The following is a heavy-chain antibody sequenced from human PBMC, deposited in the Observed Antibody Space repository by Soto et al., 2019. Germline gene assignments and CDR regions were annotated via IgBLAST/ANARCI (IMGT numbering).Heavy chain of an antibody. V-gene: IGHV4-39*01. CDR2: IYYSGST. J-gene: IGHJ4*02. CDR3: ARQRNYYDSSGGSVY. CDR1: GGSISSSSYY. D-gene: IGHD3-22*01. Sequence: SETLSLTCTVSGGSISSSSYYWGWIRQPPGKGLEWIGSIYYSGSTYYNPSLKSRVTISVDTSKNQFSLKLSSVTAADTAVYYCARQRNYYDSSGGSVYWGQGTLVTVSS.